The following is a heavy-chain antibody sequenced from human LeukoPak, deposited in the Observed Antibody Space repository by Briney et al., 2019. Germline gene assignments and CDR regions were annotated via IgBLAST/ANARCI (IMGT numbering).Heavy chain of an antibody. J-gene: IGHJ6*03. CDR1: GFTFNAYA. CDR3: AKNRGGTYKYYMDV. V-gene: IGHV3-23*01. D-gene: IGHD1-1*01. CDR2: VSGSGGAT. Sequence: GSLRLSCSASGFTFNAYAMSWVRQAPGMGLEWLSYVSGSGGATYYAASVKGRFTISRDNSKNTVYLQMGSLRAEDTAVYYCAKNRGGTYKYYMDVWGNGTTVTVSS.